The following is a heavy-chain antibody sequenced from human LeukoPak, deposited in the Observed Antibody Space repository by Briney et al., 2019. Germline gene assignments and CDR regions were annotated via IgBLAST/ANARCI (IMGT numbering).Heavy chain of an antibody. CDR2: IYYSGST. CDR3: ARAHRGLFDY. J-gene: IGHJ4*02. V-gene: IGHV4-59*01. CDR1: GVSISSYY. Sequence: SETLSLTCTVSGVSISSYYWSWIRQPPGKGLEWIGYIYYSGSTNYNPSLKSRVIISVDTSKNQFSLKLSSVTAADTAVYYCARAHRGLFDYWGQGTLVTVSS. D-gene: IGHD5-12*01.